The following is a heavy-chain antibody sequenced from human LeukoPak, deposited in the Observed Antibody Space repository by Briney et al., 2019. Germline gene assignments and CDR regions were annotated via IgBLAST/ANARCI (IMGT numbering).Heavy chain of an antibody. V-gene: IGHV4-38-2*01. Sequence: PSETLSLTCAVSVYSISSGYYWGWIRQPPGQGLEWIGSIYHSGSTYYNPSLKSRVTISVDTSKNQFSLKLSSVTAADTAVYYCARLVRGSTRGDFDYWGQGTLVTVSS. D-gene: IGHD2-2*01. J-gene: IGHJ4*02. CDR3: ARLVRGSTRGDFDY. CDR2: IYHSGST. CDR1: VYSISSGYY.